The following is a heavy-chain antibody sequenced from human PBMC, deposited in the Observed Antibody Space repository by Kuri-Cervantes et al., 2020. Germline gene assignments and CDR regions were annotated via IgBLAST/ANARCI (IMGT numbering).Heavy chain of an antibody. Sequence: SETLSLTCTVSGYSISSGYYWGWIRQPPGKGLEWIGSIYHSGSTYYNPSLKSRVTISVDTSKNQFSLKLSSVTAADTAVYYCARHKEYLWPFSYFHFDYWGQGTLVTVSS. J-gene: IGHJ4*01. D-gene: IGHD2/OR15-2a*01. CDR1: GYSISSGYY. V-gene: IGHV4-38-2*02. CDR2: IYHSGST. CDR3: ARHKEYLWPFSYFHFDY.